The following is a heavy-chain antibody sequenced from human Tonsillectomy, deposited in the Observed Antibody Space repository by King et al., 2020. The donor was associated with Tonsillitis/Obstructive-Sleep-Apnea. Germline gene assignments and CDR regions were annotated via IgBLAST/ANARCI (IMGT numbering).Heavy chain of an antibody. J-gene: IGHJ5*02. CDR2: IYSGGST. Sequence: QLVQSGGGLVQPGGSLRLSCAASGFTVSSNYMNWVRQAPGKGLEWVSIIYSGGSTYYADSVKGRFTISRDNSKNMVYLQMNSLRAEHTAVYYCARGLLWFEFDTWGQGTLVTVSS. CDR3: ARGLLWFEFDT. D-gene: IGHD3-10*01. CDR1: GFTVSSNY. V-gene: IGHV3-66*01.